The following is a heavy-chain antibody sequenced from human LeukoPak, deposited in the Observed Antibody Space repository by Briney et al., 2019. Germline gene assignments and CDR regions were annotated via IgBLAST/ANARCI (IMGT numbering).Heavy chain of an antibody. CDR1: GFTFSSYA. D-gene: IGHD6-25*01. Sequence: GGSLRHSCSASGFTFSSYAIQSVRQAPGKGLEWVAVISYYGSNQYYADAVKDRFTISRDNSKNPLYLQMNSLRAEDTAVYYCARAALESYYYYYMDVWGKGTTVTVSS. CDR3: ARAALESYYYYYMDV. V-gene: IGHV3-30*01. J-gene: IGHJ6*03. CDR2: ISYYGSNQ.